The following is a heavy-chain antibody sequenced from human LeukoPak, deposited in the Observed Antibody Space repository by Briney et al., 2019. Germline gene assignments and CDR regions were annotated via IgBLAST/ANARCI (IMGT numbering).Heavy chain of an antibody. Sequence: ASVKVSCKASGYTFTNHDINWVRKASGQGLGWMGWMNPKSGNTGYLQKFQGRVTMTRDTSMSTAFMELSSLTSEDTAVYYCARIVDYSKGGYLDYWGQGTLVTVSS. V-gene: IGHV1-8*01. CDR2: MNPKSGNT. CDR3: ARIVDYSKGGYLDY. CDR1: GYTFTNHD. D-gene: IGHD4-11*01. J-gene: IGHJ4*02.